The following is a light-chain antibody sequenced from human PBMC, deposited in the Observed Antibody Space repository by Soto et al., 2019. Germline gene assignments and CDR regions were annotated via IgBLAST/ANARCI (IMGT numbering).Light chain of an antibody. CDR1: QAIRND. J-gene: IGKJ3*01. Sequence: DIQMTQSPSSLSGSVGDRVTITCRASQAIRNDLGWYQQKPGQAPKRLKFAASSLQSGVQSRFSGSGSGTEFTLTISSLQPEDFATYYCLQHNSYPLFPFGPGNKVDLK. CDR3: LQHNSYPLFP. V-gene: IGKV1-17*01. CDR2: AAS.